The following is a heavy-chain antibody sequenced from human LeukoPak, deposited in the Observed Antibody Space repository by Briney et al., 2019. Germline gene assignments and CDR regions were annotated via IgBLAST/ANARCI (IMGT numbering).Heavy chain of an antibody. CDR1: GYTFTSYG. Sequence: ASVKVSCKASGYTFTSYGISWVRQAPGQGLEWMGWVSAYNGNTNYAQKFQGRVTMTTDTPTSTVYMELRSLRSDDTAVYYCGRHDGGSGWPWLGIDYWGQGTLVTVSS. CDR3: GRHDGGSGWPWLGIDY. V-gene: IGHV1-18*01. D-gene: IGHD6-25*01. CDR2: VSAYNGNT. J-gene: IGHJ4*02.